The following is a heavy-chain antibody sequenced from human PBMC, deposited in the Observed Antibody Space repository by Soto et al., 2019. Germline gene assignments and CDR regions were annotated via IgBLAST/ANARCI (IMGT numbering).Heavy chain of an antibody. CDR2: INPNSGGT. CDR1: GYTFTGYY. CDR3: ARADGYSLYGMDV. D-gene: IGHD5-18*01. J-gene: IGHJ6*02. V-gene: IGHV1-2*04. Sequence: QVQLVQSGAEVKKPGASVKVSCKASGYTFTGYYMHWVRQAPGQGLEWMGWINPNSGGTNYAQKFQGWVTITKDTSINTAYMELSRLRSDDTAVYYCARADGYSLYGMDVWGQGTTVTVSS.